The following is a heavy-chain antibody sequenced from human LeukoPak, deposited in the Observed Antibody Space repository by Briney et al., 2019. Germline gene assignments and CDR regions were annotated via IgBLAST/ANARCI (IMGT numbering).Heavy chain of an antibody. J-gene: IGHJ6*02. CDR1: GFTFSDYY. CDR2: ISSSGSTI. D-gene: IGHD3-10*01. Sequence: PGGSLRLSCAASGFTFSDYYMSWIRQAPGKGLGWVSYISSSGSTIYSAESVKGRFTISRDNAKNSLYLQMNSLRAEDTAVYYCARGGSWFGELKGRYYYYGMDVWGQGTTVAVSS. CDR3: ARGGSWFGELKGRYYYYGMDV. V-gene: IGHV3-11*01.